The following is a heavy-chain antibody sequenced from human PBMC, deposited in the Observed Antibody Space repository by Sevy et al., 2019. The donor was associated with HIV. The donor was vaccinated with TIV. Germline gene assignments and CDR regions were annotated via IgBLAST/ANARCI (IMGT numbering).Heavy chain of an antibody. V-gene: IGHV4-39*01. D-gene: IGHD3-10*01. CDR2: IYYSGST. CDR3: ASSTLYGFYYFDY. CDR1: GGSISSSSYY. J-gene: IGHJ4*02. Sequence: SDTLSLTCTVSGGSISSSSYYWGWIRQPPGKGLEWIGSIYYSGSTYYNPSLKSRVTISVDTSKNQFSLKLSSVTAADTAVYYCASSTLYGFYYFDYWGQGTLVTVSS.